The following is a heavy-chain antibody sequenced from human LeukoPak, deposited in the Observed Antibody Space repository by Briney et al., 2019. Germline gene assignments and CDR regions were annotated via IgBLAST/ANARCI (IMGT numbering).Heavy chain of an antibody. D-gene: IGHD3-3*01. J-gene: IGHJ6*03. Sequence: GGSLRLSCAASGFTFSSYAMSWVRQAPGKGLEWVSAISGSGGSTYYADSVKGRFTISRDNSKNTLYLQMNSLRVEDTALYYCARDGGEYRFLEWLSPPYMDVWGKGTTVTVSS. V-gene: IGHV3-23*01. CDR1: GFTFSSYA. CDR3: ARDGGEYRFLEWLSPPYMDV. CDR2: ISGSGGST.